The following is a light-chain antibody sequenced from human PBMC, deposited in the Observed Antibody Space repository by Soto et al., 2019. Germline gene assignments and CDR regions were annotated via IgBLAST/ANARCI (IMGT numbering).Light chain of an antibody. CDR1: QSVSST. CDR2: CSS. J-gene: IGKJ1*01. CDR3: PQYNNWTPTT. V-gene: IGKV3-15*01. Sequence: EIVMTQSPATPSVSPGERATISCRASQSVSSTLAWYQQNPGQAPRLLIYCSSTRATGIPARFSGSGSGTEFTLSISSLMSEAFVVYYCPQYNNWTPTTFGQGTEVDIK.